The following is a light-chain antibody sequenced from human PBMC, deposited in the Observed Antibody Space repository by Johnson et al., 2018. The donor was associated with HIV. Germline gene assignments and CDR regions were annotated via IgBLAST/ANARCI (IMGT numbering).Light chain of an antibody. CDR1: SSTIGNNF. CDR2: KDN. Sequence: QSVLTQPPSVSAAPGQKVTISCSGSSSTIGNNFVSWYQVLPGTAPKLLIYKDNERPSGIPARFSGSKSGTSATLGITGLQAGDEADYYCGTWDSSLNGYVFATGTKVTVL. V-gene: IGLV1-51*02. CDR3: GTWDSSLNGYV. J-gene: IGLJ1*01.